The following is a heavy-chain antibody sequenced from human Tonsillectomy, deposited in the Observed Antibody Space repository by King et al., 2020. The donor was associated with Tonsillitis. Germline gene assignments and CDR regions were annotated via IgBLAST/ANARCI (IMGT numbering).Heavy chain of an antibody. V-gene: IGHV5-51*01. J-gene: IGHJ6*02. CDR1: GYYFNSYW. D-gene: IGHD6-19*01. CDR3: ARGSYSVAGTYYYYGMDG. Sequence: QLVQSGAEVKKPGESLKISCKGSGYYFNSYWIGWVRQMPGRGLEWMGIIYPGDSDTRYSPSFQGQVTISADKSTNTAYLQWSSLKASDTAFYYCARGSYSVAGTYYYYGMDGWGQGTTVTVSS. CDR2: IYPGDSDT.